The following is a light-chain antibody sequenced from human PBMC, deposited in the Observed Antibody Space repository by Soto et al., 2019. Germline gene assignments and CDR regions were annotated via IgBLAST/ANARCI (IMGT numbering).Light chain of an antibody. V-gene: IGKV1-5*01. J-gene: IGKJ4*01. CDR2: DAS. CDR1: QSMSSW. Sequence: DIPMTQSPSTLSASVGDRVTITCRASQSMSSWLAWYQQKPGKAPKLLIYDASSLESGVPSRFSGSGSGTAFTLTISSLQPDDFGTSSCQQYNSYTLTFDGGTKVEIK. CDR3: QQYNSYTLT.